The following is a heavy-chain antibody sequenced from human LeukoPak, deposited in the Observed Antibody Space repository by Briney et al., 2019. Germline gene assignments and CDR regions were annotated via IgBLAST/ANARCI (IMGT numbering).Heavy chain of an antibody. D-gene: IGHD3-9*01. J-gene: IGHJ3*02. V-gene: IGHV1-69*11. CDR2: IIPILGTA. Sequence: ASVKVSCKASGGTFSSYAISWVRQAPGQGLEWMGRIIPILGTANYAQKFQGRVTITTDESTSTAYMELSSLRSEDTAVYYCATPGAYYDILTGLRDDAFDIWGQGTMVTVSS. CDR1: GGTFSSYA. CDR3: ATPGAYYDILTGLRDDAFDI.